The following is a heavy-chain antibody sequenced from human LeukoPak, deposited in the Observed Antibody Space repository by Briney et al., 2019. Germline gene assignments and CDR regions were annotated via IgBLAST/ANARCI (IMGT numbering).Heavy chain of an antibody. CDR1: GYSISSGYY. CDR3: ARVAGLGFGIDY. J-gene: IGHJ4*02. V-gene: IGHV4-38-2*01. D-gene: IGHD6-19*01. Sequence: PSETLSLTCAVSGYSISSGYYWGWIRQPPGEGLEWIGSIYHSGSTYYNPSLKSRVTISVDTSKNQFSLKLSSVTAADTAVYYCARVAGLGFGIDYWGQGTLVTVSS. CDR2: IYHSGST.